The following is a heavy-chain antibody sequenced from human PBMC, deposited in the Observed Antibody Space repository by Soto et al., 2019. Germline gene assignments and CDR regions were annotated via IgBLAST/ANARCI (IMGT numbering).Heavy chain of an antibody. V-gene: IGHV3-30*04. CDR3: ARARDRESSPSA. Sequence: QVQLVESGGGVVQPGRSLRLSCADSGVTFSSYAWHWVRQTPRKGLEWVAVISNDGKKKYYADSVKGRFTISRDNPGSTLYLQMNSLRPDDTGMFYCARARDRESSPSAWGQGILVTVSS. J-gene: IGHJ5*02. D-gene: IGHD3-10*01. CDR2: ISNDGKKK. CDR1: GVTFSSYA.